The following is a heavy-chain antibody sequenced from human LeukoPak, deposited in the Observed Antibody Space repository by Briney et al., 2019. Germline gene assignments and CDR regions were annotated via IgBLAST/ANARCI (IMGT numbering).Heavy chain of an antibody. J-gene: IGHJ4*02. CDR3: ASPTIYSSGWYYFDY. V-gene: IGHV1-18*01. Sequence: ASVKVSCKASGYTFTSYGISWVRQAPGQGLEWMGWISAYNGNTNYAQKLQGRVTMTTDTSTSTAYMELRSLRSDDTAVYYCASPTIYSSGWYYFDYWGQGTLVTVSS. CDR1: GYTFTSYG. D-gene: IGHD6-19*01. CDR2: ISAYNGNT.